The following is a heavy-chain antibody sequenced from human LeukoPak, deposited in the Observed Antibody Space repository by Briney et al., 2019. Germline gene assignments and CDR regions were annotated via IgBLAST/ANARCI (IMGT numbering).Heavy chain of an antibody. CDR2: IIPIFGTA. CDR1: GGTFSSYA. V-gene: IGHV1-69*05. J-gene: IGHJ3*02. D-gene: IGHD6-6*01. CDR3: ARRIAARADAFDI. Sequence: ASVKVSCKASGGTFSSYAISWVRQAPGQRLEWMGGIIPIFGTANYAQKFQGRVTITTDESTSTAYMELSSLRSEDTAVYYCARRIAARADAFDIWGQGTMVTVSS.